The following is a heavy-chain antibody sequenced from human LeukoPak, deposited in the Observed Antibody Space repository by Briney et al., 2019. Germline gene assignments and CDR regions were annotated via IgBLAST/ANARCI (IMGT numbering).Heavy chain of an antibody. J-gene: IGHJ4*02. CDR3: ARGPSELPIAAAGSYFDY. Sequence: GGSLRLSCAASGFTFSSYSMNWVRQAPGKGLEWVSSISSSSSYIYYADSVKGRSTISRDNAKNSLYLQMNGLRVEDTAVYYCARGPSELPIAAAGSYFDYWGQGTLVTVSS. D-gene: IGHD6-13*01. V-gene: IGHV3-21*01. CDR2: ISSSSSYI. CDR1: GFTFSSYS.